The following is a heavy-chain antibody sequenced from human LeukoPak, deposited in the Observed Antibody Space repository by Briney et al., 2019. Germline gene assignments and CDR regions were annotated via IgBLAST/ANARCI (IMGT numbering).Heavy chain of an antibody. Sequence: GGSLRLSCAASGFTVSSNYMSWVRQAPGKGLEWVSVIYSGGSTYYADSVKGRFTISRDNSKNTLYLQMNSLRAEDTAVYYCAKGDLGGVSDAFDIWGQGTMVTVSS. J-gene: IGHJ3*02. CDR3: AKGDLGGVSDAFDI. D-gene: IGHD2-15*01. CDR1: GFTVSSNY. CDR2: IYSGGST. V-gene: IGHV3-66*01.